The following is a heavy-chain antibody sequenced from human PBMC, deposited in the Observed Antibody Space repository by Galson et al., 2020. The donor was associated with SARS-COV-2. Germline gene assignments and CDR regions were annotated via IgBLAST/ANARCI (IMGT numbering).Heavy chain of an antibody. CDR1: DGSIRSGDYY. D-gene: IGHD2-2*01. CDR2: IFPRATP. Sequence: SQTLSLTCTVSDGSIRSGDYYWIWIRPPPGQALEWIGYIFPRATPLYNTSPESRVTMSVDRSKNQFSLKLTSVTAADTAVYFCARSPPAYYYYYFYMDVWGMGTTVTVSS. J-gene: IGHJ6*03. V-gene: IGHV4-30-2*01. CDR3: ARSPPAYYYYYFYMDV.